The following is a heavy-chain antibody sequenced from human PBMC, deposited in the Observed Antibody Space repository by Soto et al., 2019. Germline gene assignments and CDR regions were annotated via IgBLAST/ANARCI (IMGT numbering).Heavy chain of an antibody. CDR3: AKDRSSGGYGLDY. V-gene: IGHV3-11*01. D-gene: IGHD5-12*01. Sequence: GGSLRLSCTGSGFDFGDYYMSWIRQAPGKGLEWVSYIDSGDGTTYYTDSVKGRFTISRDNAKKTVYLQMSSLRVEDTALYYCAKDRSSGGYGLDYWGQGTLVTVSS. CDR2: IDSGDGTT. J-gene: IGHJ4*02. CDR1: GFDFGDYY.